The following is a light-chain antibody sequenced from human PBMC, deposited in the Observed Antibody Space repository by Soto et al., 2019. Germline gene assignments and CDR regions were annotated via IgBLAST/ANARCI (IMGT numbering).Light chain of an antibody. CDR3: SSYTSSSLYV. CDR2: DVS. Sequence: QSVLTQPASVSGSPGQSITISCTGTSSDVGGSNYVSWYQQLPGKAPKLMIYDVSDRPSGVSNRFSGSKSGNTASLTISGLQAEDEADYYCSSYTSSSLYVFGTATKLTVL. CDR1: SSDVGGSNY. J-gene: IGLJ1*01. V-gene: IGLV2-14*01.